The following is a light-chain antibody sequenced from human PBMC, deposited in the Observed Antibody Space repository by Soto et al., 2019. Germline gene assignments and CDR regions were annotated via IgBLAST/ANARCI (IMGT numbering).Light chain of an antibody. J-gene: IGLJ1*01. CDR3: SSYTTSSTRV. CDR1: SSDVGAYDF. Sequence: SVLTQPASVSWSPGQSIAISCTGTSSDVGAYDFVSWYQQHPDKAPKLMIYEVSNRPSGVSDRFSGSKSVNAATLTISGFQAADEADYYCSSYTTSSTRVFGTGTKVTVL. V-gene: IGLV2-14*03. CDR2: EVS.